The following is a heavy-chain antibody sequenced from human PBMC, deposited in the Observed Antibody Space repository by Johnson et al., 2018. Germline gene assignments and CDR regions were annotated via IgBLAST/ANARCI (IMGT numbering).Heavy chain of an antibody. CDR1: GYIFTSYY. J-gene: IGHJ6*02. Sequence: QVQLQESGAEVKKPGASVKLSCKTSGYIFTSYYIHWVRQAPGQGLAWMGIISPRDGGTNFVQKFQGRVTMTRDTSTSSVSMELSSRKSDDTAVYYCGRGAVAGTYYYGMDFWGQGTTVTVSS. CDR2: ISPRDGGT. CDR3: GRGAVAGTYYYGMDF. D-gene: IGHD6-19*01. V-gene: IGHV1-46*01.